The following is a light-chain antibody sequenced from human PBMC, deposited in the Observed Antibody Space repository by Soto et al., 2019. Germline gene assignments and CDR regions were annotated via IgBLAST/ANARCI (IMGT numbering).Light chain of an antibody. V-gene: IGKV1-5*03. CDR2: TAS. Sequence: DIPMTQSPSTLSASVGDRVTITCRASQSVSSWLAWYQQKPGKAPNLLIYTASSLESGVPSRFSGSGSGTEFTLTISSLQPDDFATYYCQQYNSAWTFGQGNTVEIK. CDR1: QSVSSW. J-gene: IGKJ1*01. CDR3: QQYNSAWT.